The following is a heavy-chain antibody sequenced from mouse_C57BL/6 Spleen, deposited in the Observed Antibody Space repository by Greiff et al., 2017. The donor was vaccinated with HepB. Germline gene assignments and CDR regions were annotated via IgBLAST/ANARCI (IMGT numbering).Heavy chain of an antibody. CDR3: ARWEYYDYDGWFAY. D-gene: IGHD2-4*01. J-gene: IGHJ3*01. Sequence: VHLVESGAELMKPGASVKLSCKATGYSFTGYWIEWVKQRPGHGLEWIGEILPGSGSTNYNEKFKGKATFTADTSSNTAYMQLSSLTTEDSAIYYCARWEYYDYDGWFAYWGQGTLVTVSA. CDR2: ILPGSGST. CDR1: GYSFTGYW. V-gene: IGHV1-9*01.